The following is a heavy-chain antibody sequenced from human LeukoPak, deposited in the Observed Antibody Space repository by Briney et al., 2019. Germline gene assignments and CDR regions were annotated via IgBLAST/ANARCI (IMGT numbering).Heavy chain of an antibody. CDR3: ARSHLCPTGTVEI. D-gene: IGHD2/OR15-2a*01. CDR1: GGSFSGYY. V-gene: IGHV4-34*01. J-gene: IGHJ3*02. CDR2: INHGGST. Sequence: SETLSLTCGVYGGSFSGYYWTWIRQPPGKGLEWIGEINHGGSTNYNPSLKSRVTISVDTSRKQFSLKLNSLTAADTAVYFCARSHLCPTGTVEIWGQGTMVTVSS.